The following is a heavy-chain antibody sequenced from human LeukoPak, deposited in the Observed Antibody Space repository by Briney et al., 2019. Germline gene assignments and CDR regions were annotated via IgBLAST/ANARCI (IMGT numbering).Heavy chain of an antibody. J-gene: IGHJ4*02. CDR3: ASRIAAGFDY. CDR1: GGSFSGYY. V-gene: IGHV4-34*01. D-gene: IGHD6-13*01. CDR2: INHSGST. Sequence: PSETLSLTCAVYGGSFSGYYWSWIRQPPGKGLEWIGEINHSGSTNYNPSLKSRVTISVDTSKNQFSLKLSSVTAADTAAYYCASRIAAGFDYWGQGTLVTVSS.